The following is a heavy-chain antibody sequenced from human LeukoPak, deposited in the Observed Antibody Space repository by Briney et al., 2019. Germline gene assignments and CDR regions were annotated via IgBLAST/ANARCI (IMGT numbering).Heavy chain of an antibody. J-gene: IGHJ4*02. CDR3: ARENSGSFYSAGIDY. V-gene: IGHV5-51*01. CDR2: IYPGDSDT. D-gene: IGHD1-26*01. CDR1: GYSFNSYW. Sequence: GESLKISXKGSGYSFNSYWIGWVRQMPGKGLEWMGIIYPGDSDTRYSPSFRGQVTISADKSISTAYLQWTSLKASDTAMYYCARENSGSFYSAGIDYWGQGTLVTVSS.